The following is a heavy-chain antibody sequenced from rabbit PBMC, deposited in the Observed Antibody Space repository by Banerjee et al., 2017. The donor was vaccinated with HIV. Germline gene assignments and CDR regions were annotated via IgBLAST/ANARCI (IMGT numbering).Heavy chain of an antibody. CDR1: GISFSSTDY. Sequence: QSLEESGGDLVKPGASLTLTCTASGISFSSTDYVCWVRQAPGKGLEWITCIYAGSYGSTYYASWAKGRFSISRSTSLNTVDLKMTSLTVADTATYFCARDHPYAAYGGHGYADLWGPGTLVTVS. CDR2: IYAGSYGST. J-gene: IGHJ6*01. CDR3: ARDHPYAAYGGHGYADL. V-gene: IGHV1S40*01. D-gene: IGHD6-1*01.